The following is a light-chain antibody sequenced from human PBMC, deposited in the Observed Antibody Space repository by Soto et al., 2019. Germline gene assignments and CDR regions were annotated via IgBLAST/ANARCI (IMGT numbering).Light chain of an antibody. J-gene: IGKJ5*01. CDR2: AAS. Sequence: DIQLTQSPSFLSASVGDRVTITCRASQGIINYLAWYQQKPGKAPKLLIYAASTLQSGVPSRLSGSASGTEFTLTITSLQPEDFATYYCQQLNSFPISSGQGTRLEIK. CDR1: QGIINY. V-gene: IGKV1-9*01. CDR3: QQLNSFPIS.